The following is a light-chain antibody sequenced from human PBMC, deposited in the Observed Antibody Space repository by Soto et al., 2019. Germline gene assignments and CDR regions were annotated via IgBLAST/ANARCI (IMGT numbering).Light chain of an antibody. Sequence: EFMLTQSPGTLSLSTGERATLSCRASQSLTNSFIAWYQQRPGRALRLLIDGASTRATGIPDRFSGSGSGTDFTLTISRLEPEDVAVYYCQQYEAVVTFGQGTKVDNK. CDR2: GAS. V-gene: IGKV3-20*01. J-gene: IGKJ1*01. CDR3: QQYEAVVT. CDR1: QSLTNSF.